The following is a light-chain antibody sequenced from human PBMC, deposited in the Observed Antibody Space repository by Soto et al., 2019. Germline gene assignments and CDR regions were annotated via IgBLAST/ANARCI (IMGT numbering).Light chain of an antibody. CDR2: KDS. CDR1: ALPKQY. Sequence: SYELTQPPSVSVSPGQTARITCSGDALPKQYAYWYQQKPGQAPVLVIYKDSERPSGIPERFSGSSSGTTVTLTISGVQAEDEADYFCSSYTSSSTLVFGGGTQLTVL. CDR3: SSYTSSSTLV. V-gene: IGLV3-25*02. J-gene: IGLJ3*02.